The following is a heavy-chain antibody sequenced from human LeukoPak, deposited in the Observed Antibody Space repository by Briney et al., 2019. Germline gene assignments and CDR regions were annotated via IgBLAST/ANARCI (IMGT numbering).Heavy chain of an antibody. CDR2: ISWDGGST. Sequence: PGGSLRLSCAASGFTFDDYTMHWVRQAPRKGLEWVSLISWDGGSTYYADSVKGRFTISRDNSKNSLYLQMNSLRTEDTALYYCAKDRSGGTNYYYYGMDVWGQGTTVTVSS. D-gene: IGHD2-15*01. V-gene: IGHV3-43*01. J-gene: IGHJ6*02. CDR1: GFTFDDYT. CDR3: AKDRSGGTNYYYYGMDV.